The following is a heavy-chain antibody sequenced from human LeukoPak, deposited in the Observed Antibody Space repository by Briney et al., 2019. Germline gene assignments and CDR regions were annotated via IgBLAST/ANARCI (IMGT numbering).Heavy chain of an antibody. CDR3: ARGGGSYYGDDQSFDY. J-gene: IGHJ4*02. CDR2: IYTSGST. CDR1: GGSISSGSYY. D-gene: IGHD1-26*01. Sequence: PSETLSLTCTVSGGSISSGSYYWSWIRQPAGKGLEWIGRIYTSGSTNYNPSLKSRVTISVDTSKNQFSLKLSSVTAADTAVYYCARGGGSYYGDDQSFDYWGQGTLVTVSS. V-gene: IGHV4-61*02.